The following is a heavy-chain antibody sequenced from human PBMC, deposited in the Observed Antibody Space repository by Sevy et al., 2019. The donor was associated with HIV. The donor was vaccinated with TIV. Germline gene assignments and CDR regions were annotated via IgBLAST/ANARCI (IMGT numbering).Heavy chain of an antibody. Sequence: GGSLRLSCAASSFTFSSYGMHWVRQAPGKGLEWVAVISYDGSNKYADSVKGRFTISRDNSKNTLYLQMNSLRPEDTAVYSCAKAQDGSGYSAYGMDVWGQGTTVTVSS. CDR3: AKAQDGSGYSAYGMDV. V-gene: IGHV3-30*18. D-gene: IGHD3-22*01. CDR2: ISYDGSNK. J-gene: IGHJ6*02. CDR1: SFTFSSYG.